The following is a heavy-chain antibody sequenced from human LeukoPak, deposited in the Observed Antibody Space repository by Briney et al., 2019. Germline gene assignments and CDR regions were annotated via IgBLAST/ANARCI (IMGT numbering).Heavy chain of an antibody. V-gene: IGHV4-34*01. CDR1: GGSFSGYY. D-gene: IGHD2-15*01. CDR2: IHHSGST. CDR3: ARVGGGSLDY. Sequence: SETLSLTCAVYGGSFSGYYGSGIRQPPGEGLEGSAEIHHSGSTNYNPSLKRRINISVDTSKNHFSLKVSSVTAADKAVYYCARVGGGSLDYWGQGNLVTVSS. J-gene: IGHJ4*02.